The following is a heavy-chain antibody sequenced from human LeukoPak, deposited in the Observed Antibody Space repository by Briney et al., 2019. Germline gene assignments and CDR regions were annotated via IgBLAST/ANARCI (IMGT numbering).Heavy chain of an antibody. V-gene: IGHV1-69*04. CDR3: AREKSYYDILTGKQFGDNWFDP. CDR2: IIPILGIA. CDR1: GYTFTSYG. D-gene: IGHD3-9*01. J-gene: IGHJ5*02. Sequence: GASVKVSCKASGYTFTSYGISWVRQAPGQGLEWMGRIIPILGIANYAQKFQGRVTITADKSTSTAYMELSSLRSEDTAVYYCAREKSYYDILTGKQFGDNWFDPWGQGTLVTVSS.